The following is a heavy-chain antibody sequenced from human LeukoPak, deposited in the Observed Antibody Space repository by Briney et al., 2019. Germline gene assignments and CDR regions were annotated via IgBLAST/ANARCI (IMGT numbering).Heavy chain of an antibody. J-gene: IGHJ4*02. CDR2: INDSGRT. CDR3: ARVGATMIVEVWEAYFDY. V-gene: IGHV4-59*08. CDR1: GGSISSYY. D-gene: IGHD3-22*01. Sequence: SETLSLTCTVSGGSISSYYWSWIRQPPGKGLEWIGFINDSGRTNYNPSLKSRVTISVDTSKKQFSLKLSSVTAADTAVYYCARVGATMIVEVWEAYFDYWGQGTLVTVSS.